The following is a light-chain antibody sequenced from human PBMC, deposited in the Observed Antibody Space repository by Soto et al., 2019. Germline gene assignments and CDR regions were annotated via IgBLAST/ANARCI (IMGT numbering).Light chain of an antibody. V-gene: IGKV3-11*01. CDR3: QQRSNWPLT. Sequence: EIVLTQSPATLSLSPGERATLSCRASQSVSRYLAWYQQKPGQAPRLLIYDASNRATGIPARFSGSGSGTDFTLTISSLEPEDFAVYQCQQRSNWPLTFGGGTEVEIK. CDR1: QSVSRY. CDR2: DAS. J-gene: IGKJ4*01.